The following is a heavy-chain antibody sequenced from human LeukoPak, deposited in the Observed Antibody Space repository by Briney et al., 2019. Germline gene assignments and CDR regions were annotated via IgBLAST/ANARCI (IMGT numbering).Heavy chain of an antibody. CDR2: INHSGST. D-gene: IGHD3-10*01. V-gene: IGHV4-34*01. J-gene: IGHJ6*03. Sequence: SETLSLTCAVYGGSFSGYYWSWIRQPPGKGLEWIGEINHSGSTNYNPSLKSRVTISVDTSKNQFSPKLSSVTAADTAVYYCARGGHYYGSGSPYYYYMDVWGKGTTVTVSS. CDR1: GGSFSGYY. CDR3: ARGGHYYGSGSPYYYYMDV.